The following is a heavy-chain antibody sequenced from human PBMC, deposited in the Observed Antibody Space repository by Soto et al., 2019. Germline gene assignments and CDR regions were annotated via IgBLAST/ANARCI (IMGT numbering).Heavy chain of an antibody. CDR1: GFTFSSYG. V-gene: IGHV3-30*18. CDR2: ISYDGSNK. J-gene: IGHJ6*01. D-gene: IGHD6-6*01. Sequence: QVQLVESGGGVVQPGRSLRLSCAASGFTFSSYGMHWVRQAPGKGLEWVAVISYDGSNKYYADSVKGRFTISRDNSKNTLYLQMNSLRAEDTAVYYCAKASLYYYYGMDVW. CDR3: AKASLYYYYGMDV.